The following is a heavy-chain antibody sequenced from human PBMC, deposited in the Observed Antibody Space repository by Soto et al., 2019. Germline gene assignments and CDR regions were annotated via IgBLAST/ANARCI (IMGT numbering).Heavy chain of an antibody. V-gene: IGHV4-59*08. CDR1: GGSISSHY. CDR2: IYYSGST. J-gene: IGHJ5*02. CDR3: ASHPRPGMRAAAGS. Sequence: PSQTLSLTCTVSGGSISSHYWSWIRQPPGKGLEWIGYIYYSGSTNYNPSLKSRVTISVDTSKNQFSLKLSSVTAADTAVYYCASHPRPGMRAAAGSWGQGTLVTVSS. D-gene: IGHD6-13*01.